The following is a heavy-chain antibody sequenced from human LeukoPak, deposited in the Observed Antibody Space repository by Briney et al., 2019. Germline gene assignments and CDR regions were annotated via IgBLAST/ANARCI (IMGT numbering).Heavy chain of an antibody. CDR3: AKDRTHYYDSSALDY. CDR2: ISGSGGST. CDR1: GFTVSTNY. J-gene: IGHJ4*02. Sequence: GGSLRLSCAASGFTVSTNYMSWVRQAPGKGLEWVSAISGSGGSTYYADSVKGRFTISRDNSKNTLYLQMNSLRAEDTAVYYCAKDRTHYYDSSALDYWGQGTLVTVSS. D-gene: IGHD3-22*01. V-gene: IGHV3-23*01.